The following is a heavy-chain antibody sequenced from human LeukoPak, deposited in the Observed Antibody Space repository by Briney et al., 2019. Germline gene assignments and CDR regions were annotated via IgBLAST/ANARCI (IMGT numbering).Heavy chain of an antibody. CDR1: GYTFTSYC. D-gene: IGHD3-10*01. Sequence: ASVKVSCKASGYTFTSYCISWVRQAPGQGLEWMGWISAYNGNTNYAQKLQGRVTMTTDTSTSTAYMELRSLRSDDTAVYYCARGRITMVRGVTTFDYWGQGTLVTVSS. CDR2: ISAYNGNT. V-gene: IGHV1-18*01. CDR3: ARGRITMVRGVTTFDY. J-gene: IGHJ4*02.